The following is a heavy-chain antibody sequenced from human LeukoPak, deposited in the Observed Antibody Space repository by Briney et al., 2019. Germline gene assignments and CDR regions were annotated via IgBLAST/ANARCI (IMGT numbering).Heavy chain of an antibody. CDR1: GFTVSSNY. Sequence: GGSLRLSCVASGFTVSSNYMSWVRQAPGKGLEWVSVIYSGGSTYYADSVKGRFTISRDNSKNTLYLQMNSLRAEDTAVYYCARGTQLVLYYWGQGTLVTVSS. CDR2: IYSGGST. J-gene: IGHJ4*02. D-gene: IGHD6-13*01. V-gene: IGHV3-53*01. CDR3: ARGTQLVLYY.